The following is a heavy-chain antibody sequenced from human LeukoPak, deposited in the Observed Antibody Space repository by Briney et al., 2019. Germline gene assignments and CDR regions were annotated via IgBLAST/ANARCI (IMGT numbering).Heavy chain of an antibody. CDR2: IYFTGST. CDR1: GGSISSGHYY. CDR3: ARVVVHGHSDY. Sequence: PSETLSLTCTVSGGSISSGHYYWSWIRQPPGKGLECIGYIYFTGSTYYNPSLKSRVTISVDTSKNQFSLELSSVTAADTAVYYCARVVVHGHSDYWGQGTLVTVSS. V-gene: IGHV4-30-4*02. D-gene: IGHD3-16*02. J-gene: IGHJ4*02.